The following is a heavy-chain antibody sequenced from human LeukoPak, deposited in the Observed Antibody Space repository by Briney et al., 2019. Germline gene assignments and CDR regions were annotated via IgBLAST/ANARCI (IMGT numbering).Heavy chain of an antibody. CDR2: IKLDGSQK. CDR3: ARVDQWLVPVFDY. V-gene: IGHV3-7*01. Sequence: GGSLRLSCAASGFTLKSYWMSWVRQAPGKGLEWVANIKLDGSQKYYVDSVKGRFTISRDNAKDSLFLQMNSLGAEDTAIYYCARVDQWLVPVFDYWGQGTLVTVSS. J-gene: IGHJ4*02. CDR1: GFTLKSYW. D-gene: IGHD6-19*01.